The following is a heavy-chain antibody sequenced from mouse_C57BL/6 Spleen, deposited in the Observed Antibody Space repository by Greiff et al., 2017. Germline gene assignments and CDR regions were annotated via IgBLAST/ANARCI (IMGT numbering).Heavy chain of an antibody. D-gene: IGHD1-1*01. CDR2: ILPGSGST. V-gene: IGHV1-9*01. Sequence: VQLQQSGAELMKPGASVKLSCKATGYTFTGYWIEWVKQRPGHGLEWIGEILPGSGSTNYNEKFKGKATFTADTSSNTAYMQLSSLTTEDSAIYYCARSYYYGSSYVRYWYFDVWGTGTTVTVSS. CDR1: GYTFTGYW. CDR3: ARSYYYGSSYVRYWYFDV. J-gene: IGHJ1*03.